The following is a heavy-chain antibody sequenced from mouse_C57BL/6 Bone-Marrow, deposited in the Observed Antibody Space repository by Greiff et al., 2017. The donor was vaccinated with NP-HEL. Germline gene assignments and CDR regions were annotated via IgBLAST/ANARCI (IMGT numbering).Heavy chain of an antibody. CDR2: INYDGSST. CDR1: GFTFSDYY. CDR3: ARGLYYYYAMDY. Sequence: EVKLVESEGGLVQPGSSMKLSCTASGFTFSDYYMAWVRQVPEKGLEWVANINYDGSSTYYLDSLKSRFIISRDNAKNILYLQMSSLKSEDTATYYCARGLYYYYAMDYWGRGTSVTVSS. D-gene: IGHD2-1*01. V-gene: IGHV5-16*01. J-gene: IGHJ4*01.